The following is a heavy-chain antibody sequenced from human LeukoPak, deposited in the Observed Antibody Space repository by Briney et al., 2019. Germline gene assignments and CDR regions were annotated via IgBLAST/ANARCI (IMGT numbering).Heavy chain of an antibody. CDR1: GYTFTGYY. J-gene: IGHJ6*03. CDR2: INPNSGGT. Sequence: GASVKVSCKASGYTFTGYYMHWVRQAPGQGLEWMGWINPNSGGTNYAQKFQGRVTMTRDTSISTAYMELSRLRSDDTAVYYCARVDSKAVAGTHYYYYMDVWGKGTTVTVSS. V-gene: IGHV1-2*02. CDR3: ARVDSKAVAGTHYYYYMDV. D-gene: IGHD6-19*01.